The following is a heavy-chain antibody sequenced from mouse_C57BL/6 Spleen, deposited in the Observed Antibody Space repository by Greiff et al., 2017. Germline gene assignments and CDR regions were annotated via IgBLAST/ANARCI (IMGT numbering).Heavy chain of an antibody. CDR3: ARGDYYGSLYYFDY. CDR1: GFTFSSYG. J-gene: IGHJ2*01. Sequence: VQLKQSGGDLVKPGGSLKLSCAASGFTFSSYGMSWVRQTPDKRLEWVATISSGGSYTYYPDSVKGRFTISRDNAKNTLYLQMSSLKSEDTARDYCARGDYYGSLYYFDYWGQGTTLTVSS. D-gene: IGHD1-1*01. CDR2: ISSGGSYT. V-gene: IGHV5-6*01.